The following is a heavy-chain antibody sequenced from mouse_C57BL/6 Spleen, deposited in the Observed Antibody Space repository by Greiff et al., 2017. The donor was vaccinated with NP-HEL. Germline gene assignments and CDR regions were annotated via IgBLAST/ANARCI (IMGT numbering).Heavy chain of an antibody. D-gene: IGHD2-5*01. CDR3: NSNYYFDY. V-gene: IGHV6-3*01. J-gene: IGHJ2*01. Sequence: EVKLQESGGGLVQPGGSMKLSCVASGFTFSNYWMNWVRQSPEKGLEWVAQIRLKSDNYATHYAESVKGRFTISRDDSKSSVYLQMNNLRAEDTGIYYCNSNYYFDYWGQGTTLTVSS. CDR2: IRLKSDNYAT. CDR1: GFTFSNYW.